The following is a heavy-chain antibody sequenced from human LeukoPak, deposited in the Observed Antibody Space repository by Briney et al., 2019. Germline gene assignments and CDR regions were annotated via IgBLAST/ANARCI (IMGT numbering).Heavy chain of an antibody. V-gene: IGHV4-59*01. CDR3: ARARYFDWLLTYFDY. Sequence: SETLSLTCAVSGGSLITYYWSWIRQPPGKGLEWIGSIFYSGSTNFNPSLKGRVTISVDTSKNQFSLKLTSVTAADTAIYYCARARYFDWLLTYFDYWGQGTLVTVSS. CDR1: GGSLITYY. D-gene: IGHD3-9*01. CDR2: IFYSGST. J-gene: IGHJ4*02.